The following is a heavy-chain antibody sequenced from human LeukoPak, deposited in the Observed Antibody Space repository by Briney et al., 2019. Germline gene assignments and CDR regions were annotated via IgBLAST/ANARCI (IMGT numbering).Heavy chain of an antibody. J-gene: IGHJ4*02. D-gene: IGHD5-18*01. CDR2: IYYSGST. Sequence: SQTLTLTCTVSGGSMSSGDYYWSWIRQPPGKGLEWIEYIYYSGSTYYNPSLKSRVTISVDTSKNQFSLKLSSVTAADTAVYYCARVDTAMVTGFDYWGQGTLVTVSS. CDR1: GGSMSSGDYY. V-gene: IGHV4-30-4*01. CDR3: ARVDTAMVTGFDY.